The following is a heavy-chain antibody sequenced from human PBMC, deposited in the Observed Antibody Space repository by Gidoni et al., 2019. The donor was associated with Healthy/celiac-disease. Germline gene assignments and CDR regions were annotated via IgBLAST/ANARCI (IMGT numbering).Heavy chain of an antibody. CDR3: AREGIAVAGGSYYYYGMDV. J-gene: IGHJ6*02. Sequence: QVQLQESGPGLVKPSETLSLTCTVSGGSISSYYWSWIRQPPGKGLEWIGYIYYSGSTNYNPSLKSRVTISVDTSKNQFSLKLSSVTAADTAVYYCAREGIAVAGGSYYYYGMDVWGQGTTVTVSS. V-gene: IGHV4-59*01. CDR1: GGSISSYY. CDR2: IYYSGST. D-gene: IGHD6-19*01.